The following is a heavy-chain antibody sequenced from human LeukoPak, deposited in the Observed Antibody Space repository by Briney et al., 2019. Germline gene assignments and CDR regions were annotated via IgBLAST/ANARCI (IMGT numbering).Heavy chain of an antibody. CDR3: ATGDLSYDSADAEYFQH. J-gene: IGHJ1*01. CDR2: IIPILGIA. Sequence: ASVKVSCKASGGTFSSYAISWVRQAPGQGLEWMGRIIPILGIANYAQKFQGRVTITADKSTSTAYMELSSLRSEDTAVYYCATGDLSYDSADAEYFQHWGQGTLVTVSS. V-gene: IGHV1-69*04. D-gene: IGHD3-10*01. CDR1: GGTFSSYA.